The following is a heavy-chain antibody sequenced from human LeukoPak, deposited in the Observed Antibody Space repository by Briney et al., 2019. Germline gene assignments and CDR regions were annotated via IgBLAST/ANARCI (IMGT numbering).Heavy chain of an antibody. J-gene: IGHJ4*02. V-gene: IGHV3-23*01. CDR3: AHGLSYYYDSSGYGYFDY. Sequence: EGSLRLSCAASGFTFSSYAMSWVRQAPGKGLEWVSAISGSGGSTYYADSVKGRFTISRDNSKNTLYLQMNSLRAEDTAVYYCAHGLSYYYDSSGYGYFDYWGQGTLVTVSS. CDR1: GFTFSSYA. CDR2: ISGSGGST. D-gene: IGHD3-22*01.